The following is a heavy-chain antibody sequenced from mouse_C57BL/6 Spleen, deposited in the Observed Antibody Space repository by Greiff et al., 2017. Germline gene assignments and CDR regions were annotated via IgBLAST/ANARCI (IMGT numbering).Heavy chain of an antibody. CDR1: GYTFTSYW. J-gene: IGHJ4*01. CDR3: ARRGIYYDLFYAMDY. CDR2: IDPSDSYT. D-gene: IGHD2-4*01. V-gene: IGHV1-69*01. Sequence: QVQLQQPGAELVMPGASVKLSCKASGYTFTSYWMHWVKQRPGQGLEWIGEIDPSDSYTNYNQKVKGKSTLTVDKSSSTAYMQRSILTSEDSAVYYCARRGIYYDLFYAMDYWGQGTSVTVSS.